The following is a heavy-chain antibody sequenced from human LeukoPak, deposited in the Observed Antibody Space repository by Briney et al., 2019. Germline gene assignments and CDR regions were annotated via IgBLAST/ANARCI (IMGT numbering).Heavy chain of an antibody. J-gene: IGHJ4*02. Sequence: GGSLRLSCAASGFTFSGSAMHWVRQASGKGLEWVGRIRSKANSYATAYAASVKGRFTISRDDSKNTAYLQMNSLRAEDTAAYYCARESAAGTSGFDYWGQGTLVTVSS. CDR2: IRSKANSYAT. V-gene: IGHV3-73*01. CDR1: GFTFSGSA. D-gene: IGHD6-13*01. CDR3: ARESAAGTSGFDY.